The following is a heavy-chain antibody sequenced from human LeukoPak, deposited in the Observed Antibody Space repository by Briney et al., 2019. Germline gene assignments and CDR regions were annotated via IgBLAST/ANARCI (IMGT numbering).Heavy chain of an antibody. CDR2: FDPEDGET. V-gene: IGHV1-24*01. Sequence: ASVKVSCKVSGHTLSELSMHWVRQAPGEGLEWMGGFDPEDGETIYAQKFQGRVTMTEDTSTDTAYMELSGLRSEDTAVYYCATDLTGTTVTAFDFDYWGQGTMVTVSS. J-gene: IGHJ4*02. CDR3: ATDLTGTTVTAFDFDY. D-gene: IGHD4-17*01. CDR1: GHTLSELS.